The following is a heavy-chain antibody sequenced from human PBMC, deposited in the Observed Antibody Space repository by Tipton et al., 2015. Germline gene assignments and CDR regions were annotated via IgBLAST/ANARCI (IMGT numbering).Heavy chain of an antibody. Sequence: TLSLTCSVSGGSVTSNNYFWSWIRQPPGKGLEWIGYIFHSGSTSYNPSLRSRVFISIDTSKNQFSLKLNSVTAADTAVYYCARGGAGYYYDSVGYLSWGQGTLATVSS. J-gene: IGHJ5*02. CDR3: ARGGAGYYYDSVGYLS. D-gene: IGHD3-22*01. CDR2: IFHSGST. V-gene: IGHV4-61*01. CDR1: GGSVTSNNYF.